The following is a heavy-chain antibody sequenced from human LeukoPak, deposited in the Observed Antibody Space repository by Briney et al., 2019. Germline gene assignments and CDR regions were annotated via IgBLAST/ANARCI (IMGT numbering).Heavy chain of an antibody. D-gene: IGHD3-10*01. V-gene: IGHV3-74*01. CDR2: INNDGSKI. Sequence: GGSLRLSCAASGFTFSNHWMHWVRQAPGKGLVWVSRINNDGSKINYADSVKGRFTISRDNAKNTLYLQMNSLRAADTAVYYCARGNYGSGSSPLDYWGQGTLVTVSS. J-gene: IGHJ4*02. CDR1: GFTFSNHW. CDR3: ARGNYGSGSSPLDY.